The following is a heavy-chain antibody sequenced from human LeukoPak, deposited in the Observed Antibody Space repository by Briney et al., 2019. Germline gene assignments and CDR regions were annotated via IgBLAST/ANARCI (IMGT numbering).Heavy chain of an antibody. V-gene: IGHV6-1*01. CDR3: AREGRGDVDFDY. J-gene: IGHJ4*02. CDR2: TYYRSKWYN. D-gene: IGHD3-10*02. Sequence: SQTLSLTFAISGDSVSSNSAAWNWIRQSPSRGLEWLGSTYYRSKWYNNYAVSVKSRIAINPDTSKNQFSLQLNSVTPEDTAVYYCAREGRGDVDFDYWGQGTLVTVSS. CDR1: GDSVSSNSAA.